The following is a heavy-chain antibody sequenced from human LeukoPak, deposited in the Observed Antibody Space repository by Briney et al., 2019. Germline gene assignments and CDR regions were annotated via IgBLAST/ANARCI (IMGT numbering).Heavy chain of an antibody. V-gene: IGHV3-21*01. CDR2: ISSSSSYI. CDR3: ASPFEAAGIFDY. J-gene: IGHJ4*02. CDR1: GFTFSSYS. D-gene: IGHD6-13*01. Sequence: GGSLRLSCAASGFTFSSYSMNWVRQAPGKGLEWVSSISSSSSYIYYADSVKGRFTISRDNAKNSLYLQMNSLRAEDTAVYYCASPFEAAGIFDYWGRGTLVTVSS.